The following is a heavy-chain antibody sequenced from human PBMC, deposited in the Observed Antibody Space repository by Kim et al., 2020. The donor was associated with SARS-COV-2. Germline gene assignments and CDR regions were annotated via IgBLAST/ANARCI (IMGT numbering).Heavy chain of an antibody. CDR3: ALTWEYSSSWYYYYGMDV. V-gene: IGHV4-59*08. CDR1: GGSISSYY. D-gene: IGHD6-13*01. J-gene: IGHJ6*01. Sequence: SETLSLTCTVSGGSISSYYWSGIRQPPGKGLEWIGDIYYSVGTNYNPSLKSRVTISVDTSKNQFSLKLSSVTAADTAVYYCALTWEYSSSWYYYYGMDV. CDR2: IYYSVGT.